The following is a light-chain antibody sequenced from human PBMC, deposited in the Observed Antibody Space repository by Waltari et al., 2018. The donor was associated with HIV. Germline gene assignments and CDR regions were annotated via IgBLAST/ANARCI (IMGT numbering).Light chain of an antibody. Sequence: QLVLTQSPSASASLGASVRLTCTLSSGPYGDAIAWHQHQPQKGPRFLMKVNSDGSHNKGDGIPDRFSGSSSGPDRYLTISSLQSDDEADYYCQTWGTGIVAFGGGTKLTVL. CDR2: VNSDGSH. J-gene: IGLJ2*01. CDR3: QTWGTGIVA. CDR1: SGPYGDA. V-gene: IGLV4-69*02.